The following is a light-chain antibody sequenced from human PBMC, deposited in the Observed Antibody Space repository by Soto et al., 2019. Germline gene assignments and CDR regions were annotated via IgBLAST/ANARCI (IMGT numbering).Light chain of an antibody. Sequence: EIVLTQSPATLSLSPGERATLSCRASQSVSSYLAWYQQKPGQAPRLLIYYASNKATGIPARFSGSGSGTDFALTISILQPEDFAVYYCQQRSNWPTFGGGTKVEIK. J-gene: IGKJ4*01. CDR1: QSVSSY. V-gene: IGKV3-11*01. CDR2: YAS. CDR3: QQRSNWPT.